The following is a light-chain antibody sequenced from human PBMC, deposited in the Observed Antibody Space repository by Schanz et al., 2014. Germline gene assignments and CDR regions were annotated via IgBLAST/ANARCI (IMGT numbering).Light chain of an antibody. J-gene: IGKJ1*01. CDR1: QDIGKW. CDR2: TAS. Sequence: DIQLTQSPSSVSASVGDTVTFTCRASQDIGKWLAWYQQKPGKAPNLLIFTASRLQSGVPSRFSGSGSGTEFTLTISSLQPDDFATYYCQQYNSYPWTFGQGTRVEIK. V-gene: IGKV1-12*01. CDR3: QQYNSYPWT.